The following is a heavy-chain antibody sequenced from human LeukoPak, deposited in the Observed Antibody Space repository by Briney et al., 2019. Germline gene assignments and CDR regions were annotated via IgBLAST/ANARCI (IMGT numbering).Heavy chain of an antibody. V-gene: IGHV3-33*01. J-gene: IGHJ4*02. Sequence: GGSLRLSCAASGFTFSSYGMHWVRQAPGKRLEWVAVIWYDGSNKYYADSVKGRFTISRDNSKNTLYLQMNSLRAEDTAVYYCARDIVVVPAAPQYYFDYWGQGTLVTVFS. CDR3: ARDIVVVPAAPQYYFDY. D-gene: IGHD2-2*01. CDR2: IWYDGSNK. CDR1: GFTFSSYG.